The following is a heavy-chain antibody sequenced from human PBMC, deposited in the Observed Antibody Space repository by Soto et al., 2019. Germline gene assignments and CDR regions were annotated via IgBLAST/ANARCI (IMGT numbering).Heavy chain of an antibody. Sequence: ASVKVSCKASGYTFTGYYMHWVRQAPGQGLEWMAWINPNSGGTNYAQKFQGRVTMTRDTSISTAYMELSRLRSGDTAVYYCAGVDTAMLDAYNWFDPWGQGTLVTVSS. D-gene: IGHD5-18*01. J-gene: IGHJ5*02. CDR3: AGVDTAMLDAYNWFDP. CDR1: GYTFTGYY. CDR2: INPNSGGT. V-gene: IGHV1-2*02.